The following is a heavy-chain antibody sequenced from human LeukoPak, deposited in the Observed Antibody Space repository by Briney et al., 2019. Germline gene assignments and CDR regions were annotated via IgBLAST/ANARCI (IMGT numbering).Heavy chain of an antibody. J-gene: IGHJ4*02. CDR2: MNPNSGNT. CDR1: GYTFTSYD. CDR3: ARRAAGTRARPFDY. D-gene: IGHD6-13*01. Sequence: GASVKVSCKASGYTFTSYDINWVRQATGQGLAWMGWMNPNSGNTGYAQKFQGRVTMTRNTSISTAYMELSSLRSEDTAVYYCARRAAGTRARPFDYWGQGTLVTVSS. V-gene: IGHV1-8*01.